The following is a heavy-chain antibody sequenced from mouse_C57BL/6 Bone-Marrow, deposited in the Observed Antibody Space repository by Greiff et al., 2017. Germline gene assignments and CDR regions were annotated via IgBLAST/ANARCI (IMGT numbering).Heavy chain of an antibody. CDR1: GYTFTDYE. CDR2: IDPETGGT. V-gene: IGHV1-15*01. CDR3: TRFPYVTTVTYFDY. J-gene: IGHJ2*01. Sequence: QVQLQQSGAELVRPGASVTLSCKASGYTFTDYEMHWVKQTPVHGLEWIGAIDPETGGTAYNQKFKGKAILTADKSSSTAYVELRSLTSEDSAVYYCTRFPYVTTVTYFDYWGQGTTLTVSS. D-gene: IGHD1-1*01.